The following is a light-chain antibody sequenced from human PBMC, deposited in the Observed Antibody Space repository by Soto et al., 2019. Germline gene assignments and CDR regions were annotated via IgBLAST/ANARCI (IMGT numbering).Light chain of an antibody. Sequence: QAVVTQPPSASGTPGQRVTISCSGSSSNLGGNTVNWYQQLPGTAPTLLIYSNNQRPSGGPDRLSGSKSATSASLATSGLHSADEDDYYCAAWDASLNAWVFGGGTKLTVL. V-gene: IGLV1-44*01. J-gene: IGLJ3*02. CDR3: AAWDASLNAWV. CDR2: SNN. CDR1: SSNLGGNT.